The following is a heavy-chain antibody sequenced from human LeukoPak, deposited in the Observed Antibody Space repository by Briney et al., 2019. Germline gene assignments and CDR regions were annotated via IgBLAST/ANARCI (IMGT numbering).Heavy chain of an antibody. CDR2: ISSSGSTI. V-gene: IGHV3-48*03. CDR1: GFTFSSYE. J-gene: IGHJ4*02. D-gene: IGHD3-22*01. Sequence: GGSLRLSCAASGFTFSSYEMNWVRQAPGKGLEWVSYISSSGSTIYYADSVKGRFTISRDNAKNSLYLQMNSLRAEDTAVYYCARVDGHSSGYRPFDYWGQGTLVTVSS. CDR3: ARVDGHSSGYRPFDY.